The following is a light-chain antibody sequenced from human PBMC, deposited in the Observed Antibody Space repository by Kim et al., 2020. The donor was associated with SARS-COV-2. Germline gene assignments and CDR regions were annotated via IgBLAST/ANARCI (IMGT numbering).Light chain of an antibody. CDR1: NIGSKS. CDR3: QVWDSSSDHVV. Sequence: PGKTARITCGGNNIGSKSGNWYQQKPGQAPVLVIYYDSDRPSGIPERFSGSNSGNTATLTISRVEAGDEADYYCQVWDSSSDHVVFGGGTQLTVL. CDR2: YDS. V-gene: IGLV3-21*04. J-gene: IGLJ2*01.